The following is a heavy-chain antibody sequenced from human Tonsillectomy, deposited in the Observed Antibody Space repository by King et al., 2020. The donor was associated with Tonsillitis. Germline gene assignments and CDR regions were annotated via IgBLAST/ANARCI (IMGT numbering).Heavy chain of an antibody. D-gene: IGHD2-21*02. CDR2: ISGSGGTP. CDR1: GFTFSSYA. CDR3: AKDLLVVTAIPGNCFDY. Sequence: DVQLVESGGVLVQTGGSLRLSCAASGFTFSSYAMSWVRQAPGKGLEWVSAISGSGGTPYYADSVKGRFTISRDNSKNTLYLQMNSLRAEDTAVYYCAKDLLVVTAIPGNCFDYWGQGTLVTVSS. V-gene: IGHV3-23*04. J-gene: IGHJ4*02.